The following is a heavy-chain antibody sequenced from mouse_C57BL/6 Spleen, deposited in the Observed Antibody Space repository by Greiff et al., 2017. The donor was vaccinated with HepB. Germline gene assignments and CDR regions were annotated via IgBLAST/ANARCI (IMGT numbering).Heavy chain of an antibody. CDR3: ARITTVAMDY. CDR1: GYSITSGYY. D-gene: IGHD1-1*01. CDR2: ISYDGSN. J-gene: IGHJ4*01. V-gene: IGHV3-6*01. Sequence: DVQLQESGPGLVKPSQSLSLTCSVTGYSITSGYYWNWIRQFPGNKLEWMGYISYDGSNNYNPSLKNRISITRDTSKNQFFLKLNSVTTEDTATYYCARITTVAMDYWGQGTSVTVSS.